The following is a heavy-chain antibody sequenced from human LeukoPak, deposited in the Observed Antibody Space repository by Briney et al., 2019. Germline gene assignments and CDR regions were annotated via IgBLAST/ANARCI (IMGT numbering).Heavy chain of an antibody. CDR3: AKVGDYGDYALDY. CDR1: GFTFSSYG. V-gene: IGHV3-30*18. D-gene: IGHD4-17*01. J-gene: IGHJ4*02. CDR2: ISYDGSYK. Sequence: GGSLRLSCAASGFTFSSYGMHWVRQAPGKGLEWVAVISYDGSYKYYADSVKGRFTISRDNSKNTLYLQMNSLRAEDTAVYYCAKVGDYGDYALDYGGQGPLATVS.